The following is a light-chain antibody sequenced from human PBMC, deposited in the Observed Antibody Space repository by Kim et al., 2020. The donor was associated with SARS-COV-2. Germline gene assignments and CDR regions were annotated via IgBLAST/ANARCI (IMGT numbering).Light chain of an antibody. CDR2: KDD. CDR3: HTWDSSAYV. V-gene: IGLV3-1*01. J-gene: IGLJ1*01. CDR1: NLGNKY. Sequence: VSPGQTVVITCSGENLGNKYVYWYQQRPGQSPVLVLYKDDKRPSGIPERFSGSNSGNTATLTISETQAIDEADYYCHTWDSSAYVFGLGTKVTVL.